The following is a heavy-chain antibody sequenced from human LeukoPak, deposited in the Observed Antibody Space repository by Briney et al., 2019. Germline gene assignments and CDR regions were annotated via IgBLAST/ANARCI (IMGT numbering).Heavy chain of an antibody. J-gene: IGHJ1*01. D-gene: IGHD2-21*02. Sequence: PGGSLRLSCAASGFTVSRYYMTWVRQAPGKGLEWVSVIYSDERTDYADSVKGRFTISRDNAQNSMYLQMNSLRVEDTAVYYCTSWGDTTAEYFQRWGQGTLVTVSS. CDR2: IYSDERT. CDR3: TSWGDTTAEYFQR. CDR1: GFTVSRYY. V-gene: IGHV3-53*01.